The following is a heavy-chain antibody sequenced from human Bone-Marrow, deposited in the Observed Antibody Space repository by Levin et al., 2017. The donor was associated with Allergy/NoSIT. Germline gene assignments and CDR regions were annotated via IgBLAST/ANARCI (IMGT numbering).Heavy chain of an antibody. Sequence: ASVKVSCKASGGTFRRFAISWVRQAPGQGLEWMGYINPNSGNTAYARKFQGRVTMTRNSSITTAYMELSSLRSEDTAMYYCARGDCYSGSCYGPDWFDPWGQGTQVTVSS. V-gene: IGHV1-8*01. CDR3: ARGDCYSGSCYGPDWFDP. CDR2: INPNSGNT. CDR1: GGTFRRFA. J-gene: IGHJ5*02. D-gene: IGHD2-15*01.